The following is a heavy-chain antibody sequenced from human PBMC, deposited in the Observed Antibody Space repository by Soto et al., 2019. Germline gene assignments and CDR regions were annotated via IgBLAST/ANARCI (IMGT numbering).Heavy chain of an antibody. J-gene: IGHJ5*02. D-gene: IGHD3-9*01. Sequence: GGSLRLSCAASGYTFSSYAMSWVRQAPGKGLEWVSAISGSGGSTYYADSVKGRFTISRDNSKNTLYLQMNSLRAEDTAVYYCAKLGYYNILTGYKDNWFDPWGQGTLVTVSS. CDR2: ISGSGGST. V-gene: IGHV3-23*01. CDR3: AKLGYYNILTGYKDNWFDP. CDR1: GYTFSSYA.